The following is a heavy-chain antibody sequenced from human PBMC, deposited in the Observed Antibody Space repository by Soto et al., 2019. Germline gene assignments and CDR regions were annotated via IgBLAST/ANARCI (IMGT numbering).Heavy chain of an antibody. CDR1: GGSISSGPYS. CDR3: ARIEWSTGFDY. Sequence: LSLTCTVSGGSISSGPYSWGWIRQPPGEGLEWIGTFYYSESTYYNPSLKSRVTISVDTSKNQFSLKLSSVTAADTAVYYCARIEWSTGFDYWGQGTLVTVSS. V-gene: IGHV4-30-4*08. D-gene: IGHD3-3*01. CDR2: FYYSEST. J-gene: IGHJ4*02.